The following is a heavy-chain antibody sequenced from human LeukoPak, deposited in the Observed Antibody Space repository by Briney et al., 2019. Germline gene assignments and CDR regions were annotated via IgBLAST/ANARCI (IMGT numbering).Heavy chain of an antibody. CDR3: ARMHSSGWPLDAFDF. V-gene: IGHV1-18*01. CDR2: ISAYNGNT. D-gene: IGHD6-19*01. J-gene: IGHJ3*01. CDR1: GYTFTSYA. Sequence: ASVKVSRKASGYTFTSYAISWVRQAPGQGLEWMGWISAYNGNTNYAQNFQGRVTMTTDTSTRTAYMELRSLRFDDTAVYYCARMHSSGWPLDAFDFWGQGTMVTVSS.